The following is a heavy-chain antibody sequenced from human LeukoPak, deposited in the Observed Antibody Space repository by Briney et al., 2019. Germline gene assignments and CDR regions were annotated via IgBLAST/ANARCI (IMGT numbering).Heavy chain of an antibody. J-gene: IGHJ5*02. CDR1: GFTVSRFC. D-gene: IGHD4-17*01. CDR2: ISYDGSQK. V-gene: IGHV3-30*18. CDR3: AKDLSDYYDYRGFDP. Sequence: PGGSLSLACAASGFTVSRFCMHWVRQAPGKGLEWVAVISYDGSQKDYADSVKGRFTISRDSSKNSLYLQMNSLRPEDTALYYCAKDLSDYYDYRGFDPWGQGTLVTVSS.